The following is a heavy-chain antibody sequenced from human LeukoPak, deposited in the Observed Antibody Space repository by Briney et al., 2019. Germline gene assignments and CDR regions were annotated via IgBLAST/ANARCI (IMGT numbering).Heavy chain of an antibody. D-gene: IGHD2-15*01. J-gene: IGHJ4*02. Sequence: SETLSLTCTVSGGFISSDYWSSIRQPPGKRLEWIGYIHYSGATNYNPSLKSRVTIAVDTSKKQFSLKLSSVAAADTALYYRAILRGASAAVFDSWGEGTMVTVSS. CDR3: AILRGASAAVFDS. CDR2: IHYSGAT. V-gene: IGHV4-59*08. CDR1: GGFISSDY.